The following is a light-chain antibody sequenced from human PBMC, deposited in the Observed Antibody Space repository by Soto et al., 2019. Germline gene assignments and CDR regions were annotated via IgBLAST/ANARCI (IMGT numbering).Light chain of an antibody. Sequence: ETGLTQSPGTLSLSPGERATLSCRASQSVTSSYLAWYQQKPGQAPRLLMYAASSRATGIPDRFSGSGSGTDFTLTISRLEAEDFAVYYCQQYGSSPPITFGQGTRLEIK. V-gene: IGKV3-20*01. CDR2: AAS. CDR3: QQYGSSPPIT. J-gene: IGKJ5*01. CDR1: QSVTSSY.